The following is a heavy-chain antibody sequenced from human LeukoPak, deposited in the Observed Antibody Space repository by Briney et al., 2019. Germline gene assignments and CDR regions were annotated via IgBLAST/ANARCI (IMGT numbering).Heavy chain of an antibody. CDR2: IGSSRSNI. J-gene: IGHJ4*02. CDR3: AREIPGEGFDY. V-gene: IGHV3-21*01. CDR1: GFTFSSYS. D-gene: IGHD1-14*01. Sequence: GGSLRLSCAASGFTFSSYSMNWVRQAPGKGLEWVSSIGSSRSNIYYGDSLKGRFTTSRDNAKNSLYLQMSSLRAEDTAVYYCAREIPGEGFDYWGQGTLVTVSS.